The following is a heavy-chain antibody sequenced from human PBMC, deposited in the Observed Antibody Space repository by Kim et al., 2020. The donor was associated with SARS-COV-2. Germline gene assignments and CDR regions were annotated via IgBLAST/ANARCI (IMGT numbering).Heavy chain of an antibody. CDR3: ARTNFAMVRAGNDY. Sequence: SETLSLTCTVSGGSISSSSYYWGWIRQPPGRGLEWIGSIYYSGSTYYNPSLKSRVTISVDTSKNQFSLKLSSVTAADTAVYYCARTNFAMVRAGNDYWGQGTLVTVSS. CDR1: GGSISSSSYY. V-gene: IGHV4-39*01. J-gene: IGHJ4*02. CDR2: IYYSGST. D-gene: IGHD3-10*01.